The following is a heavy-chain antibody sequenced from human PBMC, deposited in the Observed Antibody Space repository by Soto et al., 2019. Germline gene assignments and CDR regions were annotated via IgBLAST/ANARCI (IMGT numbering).Heavy chain of an antibody. CDR2: IDSDGSRT. CDR1: GLTFSSYW. J-gene: IGHJ4*02. V-gene: IGHV3-74*01. CDR3: VTGLSGDN. D-gene: IGHD3-16*02. Sequence: EVQLVESGGDLVQPGGSLRLSCAVSGLTFSSYWMHWVRQAPGKGLEWVSRIDSDGSRTNYADSVKGRFTISRDNAKNTLYLQMNSLRVSDTAVDYYVTGLSGDNWGQGTLVIVSS.